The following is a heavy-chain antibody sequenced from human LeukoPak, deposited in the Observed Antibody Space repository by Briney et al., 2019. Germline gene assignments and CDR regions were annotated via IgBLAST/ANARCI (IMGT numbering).Heavy chain of an antibody. CDR1: GGSISSSSYY. CDR3: ARSPTKRVPEDY. V-gene: IGHV4-39*07. D-gene: IGHD2-2*01. J-gene: IGHJ4*02. CDR2: IFHSGST. Sequence: PSETLSLTCTVSGGSISSSSYYWGWIRQPPGKGLEWIGQIFHSGSTSYSPSLKSRVTISMDKSKNQISLRLTSVTAADTAVYYCARSPTKRVPEDYWGQGTLVTVSS.